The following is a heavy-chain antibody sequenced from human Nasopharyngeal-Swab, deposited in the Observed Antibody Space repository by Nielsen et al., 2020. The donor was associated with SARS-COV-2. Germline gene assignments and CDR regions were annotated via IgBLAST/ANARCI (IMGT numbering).Heavy chain of an antibody. J-gene: IGHJ6*03. CDR2: INHSEST. CDR1: GGSFSGYY. D-gene: IGHD3-10*01. CDR3: ARYGAGGSRITMVRGYMDV. Sequence: SQTLSLTCAVYGGSFSGYYWSWIRQPPGKGLEWIGEINHSESTNYNPSLKSRVTISVDTSKNQFSLKLSSVTAADTAVYYCARYGAGGSRITMVRGYMDVWGKGTTVTVSS. V-gene: IGHV4-34*01.